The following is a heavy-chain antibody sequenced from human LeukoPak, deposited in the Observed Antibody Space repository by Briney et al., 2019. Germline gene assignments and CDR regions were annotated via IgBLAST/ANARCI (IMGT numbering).Heavy chain of an antibody. J-gene: IGHJ3*02. D-gene: IGHD3-22*01. Sequence: PGGSLRLSCAASGFTFSSYGMHWVRQAPGKGLEWVAVIWYDGSNKYYADSVKGRFTISRDNSKNTLYLQMNSLRADDTAVYYCAKFVSFSYYDSSGDAFDIWGQGTMVTVSS. CDR3: AKFVSFSYYDSSGDAFDI. CDR2: IWYDGSNK. V-gene: IGHV3-33*06. CDR1: GFTFSSYG.